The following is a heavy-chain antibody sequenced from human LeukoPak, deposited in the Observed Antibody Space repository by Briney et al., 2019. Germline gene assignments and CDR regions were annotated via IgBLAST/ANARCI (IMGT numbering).Heavy chain of an antibody. D-gene: IGHD6-19*01. CDR2: IYYSGST. Sequence: SETLSLTCTVSGGSISSSSYYWGWIRQPPGKGLEWIGSIYYSGSTYYNPSLKSRVTISVDTSKNQFSLKLSSVTAADTAVYYCARFGSSGYSIGWFYVSETYYFDYWGQGTLVTVSS. V-gene: IGHV4-39*01. CDR1: GGSISSSSYY. CDR3: ARFGSSGYSIGWFYVSETYYFDY. J-gene: IGHJ4*02.